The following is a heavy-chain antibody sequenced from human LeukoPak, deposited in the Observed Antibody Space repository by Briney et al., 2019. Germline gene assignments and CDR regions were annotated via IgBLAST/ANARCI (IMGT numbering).Heavy chain of an antibody. Sequence: GESLKISCKGSGYSFTSYWIGWVRQMPGKGLEGMGIIYPGDSDTRYSPSFQGQVTISADKSISTAYLQWSSLKASDTALYYCATQSGSYYYPYYFDYWGQGTLVTVSS. CDR2: IYPGDSDT. CDR3: ATQSGSYYYPYYFDY. CDR1: GYSFTSYW. V-gene: IGHV5-51*01. J-gene: IGHJ4*02. D-gene: IGHD1-26*01.